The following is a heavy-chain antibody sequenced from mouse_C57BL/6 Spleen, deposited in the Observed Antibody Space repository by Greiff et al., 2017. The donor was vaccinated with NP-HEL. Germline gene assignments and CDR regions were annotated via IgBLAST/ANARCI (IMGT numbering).Heavy chain of an antibody. J-gene: IGHJ1*03. CDR1: GYTFTSYW. CDR3: ARSSYDYDRDWYFDV. V-gene: IGHV1-7*01. D-gene: IGHD2-4*01. CDR2: INPSSGYT. Sequence: VQLQQSGAELAKPGASVKLSCKASGYTFTSYWMHWVKQRPGQGLEWIGYINPSSGYTKYNQKFKDTATLTADKSSSTAYMQLSSLTYEDSAVYYCARSSYDYDRDWYFDVWGTRTTVTVSS.